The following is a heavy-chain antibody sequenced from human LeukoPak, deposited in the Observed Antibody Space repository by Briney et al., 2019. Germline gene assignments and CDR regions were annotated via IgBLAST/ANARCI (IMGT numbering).Heavy chain of an antibody. V-gene: IGHV4-34*01. D-gene: IGHD3-10*01. CDR1: GGSFSGYY. CDR2: INHSGST. Sequence: SETLSLTCAVYGGSFSGYYWSWIRQPPGKGLEWIGEINHSGSTNYNPSLKSRVTISVDTSKNQFSLKLSSVTAADTAVYYCARKGPRRITMVRGAYDYWGQGTLVTVSS. CDR3: ARKGPRRITMVRGAYDY. J-gene: IGHJ4*02.